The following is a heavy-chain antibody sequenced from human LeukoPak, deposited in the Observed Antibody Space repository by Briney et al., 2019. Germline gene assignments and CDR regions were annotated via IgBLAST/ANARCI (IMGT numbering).Heavy chain of an antibody. CDR2: INPNSGGT. V-gene: IGHV1-2*02. CDR3: ARITGGTTFGWFDP. Sequence: ASVKVSCKASGYTFTGYYMHWVRQAPGQGLEWMGWINPNSGGTNYAQKFQGRVTMTRDTSISTAYMELSRLRSDDTAVYYCARITGGTTFGWFDPWGQGTLVTVSS. J-gene: IGHJ5*02. D-gene: IGHD3-10*02. CDR1: GYTFTGYY.